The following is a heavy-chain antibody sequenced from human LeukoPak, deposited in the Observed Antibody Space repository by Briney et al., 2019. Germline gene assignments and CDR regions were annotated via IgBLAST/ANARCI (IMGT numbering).Heavy chain of an antibody. D-gene: IGHD3-22*01. J-gene: IGHJ5*02. V-gene: IGHV4-39*01. CDR1: GGSISSSSYY. CDR2: IYYSGST. Sequence: SETLSLTCTVSGGSISSSSYYWGWIRQPPGKGLEWIGSIYYSGSTYYNPSLKSRVTISVDTSKNQFSLKLSSVTAADTAVYYCARHSFYDSSGYYFPAGNNWFDPWGQGTLVTVSS. CDR3: ARHSFYDSSGYYFPAGNNWFDP.